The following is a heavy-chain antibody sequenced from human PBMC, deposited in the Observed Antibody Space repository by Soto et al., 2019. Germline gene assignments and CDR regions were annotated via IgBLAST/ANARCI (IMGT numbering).Heavy chain of an antibody. CDR2: ISTYNVNR. V-gene: IGHV1-18*01. CDR3: ARTRDSGSYYVFGDFDS. J-gene: IGHJ4*02. Sequence: ASVRVSCKASGYTFSNYGISWVRQAPGQGLEWMGWISTYNVNRNYAQKLQGRVTMTADTSTNAAYMELRSLRSDDTAVYYCARTRDSGSYYVFGDFDSWGQGTLVTVSS. D-gene: IGHD1-26*01. CDR1: GYTFSNYG.